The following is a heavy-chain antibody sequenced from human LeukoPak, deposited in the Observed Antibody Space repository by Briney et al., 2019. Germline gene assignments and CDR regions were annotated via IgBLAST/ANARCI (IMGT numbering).Heavy chain of an antibody. CDR1: GYTFTGHY. J-gene: IGHJ4*02. V-gene: IGHV1-2*02. D-gene: IGHD6-6*01. CDR2: INPNSGAT. CDR3: ARRAVYDLDH. Sequence: ASVKVSCKASGYTFTGHYMLWVRHAPGQGLEWMGWINPNSGATNYAQKFQGRVTMTRDTSISAAYVEVSGLTSDDTAVYYCARRAVYDLDHWGQGNLVTVSS.